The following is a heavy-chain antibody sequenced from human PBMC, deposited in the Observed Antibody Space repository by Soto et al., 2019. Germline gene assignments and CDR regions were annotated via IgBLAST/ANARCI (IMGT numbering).Heavy chain of an antibody. Sequence: SETQSLTSTVSGGSIRNFYWSWIRQPPGKGLEWIGYVYYTGSTSYNPSLKRRVTFSADSSRGQFSLRLNSVTAADTAVYYCARTVLGPDLLADSFVDYYYYMDVWGQGTTVTVSS. CDR1: GGSIRNFY. CDR3: ARTVLGPDLLADSFVDYYYYMDV. V-gene: IGHV4-59*08. J-gene: IGHJ6*03. CDR2: VYYTGST. D-gene: IGHD3-9*01.